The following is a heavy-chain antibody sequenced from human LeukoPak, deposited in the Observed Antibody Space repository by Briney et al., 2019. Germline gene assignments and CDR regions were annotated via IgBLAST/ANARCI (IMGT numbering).Heavy chain of an antibody. J-gene: IGHJ4*02. CDR3: ARVVLRNILTAYVPYYFDY. CDR2: ISHSGST. CDR1: GVSISSGGYS. V-gene: IGHV4-30-2*01. D-gene: IGHD3-9*01. Sequence: PSETLSLTCAVSGVSISSGGYSWSWIRQPPGKGLEWIGYISHSGSTCYNPSLKSRVTISVDRSKNQFSLRLTSVTAADTAVYYCARVVLRNILTAYVPYYFDYWGQGTLVTVSS.